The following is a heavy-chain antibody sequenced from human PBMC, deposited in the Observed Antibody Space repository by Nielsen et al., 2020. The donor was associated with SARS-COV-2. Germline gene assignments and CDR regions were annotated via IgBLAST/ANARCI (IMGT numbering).Heavy chain of an antibody. CDR3: TRVNPNSDSWFDAFDI. D-gene: IGHD6-13*01. CDR2: IRSKANDYET. Sequence: GESLKISCAASGFTFSGSSMHWVRQASGKGLEWVGRIRSKANDYETVYAASVKGRFTISRDDSSNTAYLQMNSLKSEDTAVYFCTRVNPNSDSWFDAFDIWGQGTMVTVST. J-gene: IGHJ3*02. V-gene: IGHV3-73*01. CDR1: GFTFSGSS.